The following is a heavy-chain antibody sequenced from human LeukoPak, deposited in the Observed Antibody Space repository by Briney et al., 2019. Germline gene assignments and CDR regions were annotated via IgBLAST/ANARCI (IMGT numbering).Heavy chain of an antibody. V-gene: IGHV3-53*01. D-gene: IGHD2-21*02. CDR1: GLTVSSNY. CDR3: AGDSGVVVTAIPSRAFDI. J-gene: IGHJ3*02. Sequence: PGGSLRLSCAASGLTVSSNYMSWVRQAPGEGLERVSVIYSGGSTYYADSVKGRFTISRDNSKNTLYLQMNSLRAEDTAVYYCAGDSGVVVTAIPSRAFDIWGQGTMVTVSS. CDR2: IYSGGST.